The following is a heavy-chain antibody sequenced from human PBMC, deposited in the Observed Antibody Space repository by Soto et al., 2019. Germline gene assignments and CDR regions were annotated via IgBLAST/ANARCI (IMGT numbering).Heavy chain of an antibody. J-gene: IGHJ4*02. CDR2: IRSKAYGGTT. V-gene: IGHV3-49*03. D-gene: IGHD6-13*01. CDR1: GFTFGDYA. Sequence: PGGSLRLSCTASGFTFGDYAMSWFRQAPGKGLEWVGFIRSKAYGGTTEYAASVKGRFTISRDDSKSIAYLQMNSLKTEGTAVYYCTRNKWSIAAAGPDYWGQGTLVTVSS. CDR3: TRNKWSIAAAGPDY.